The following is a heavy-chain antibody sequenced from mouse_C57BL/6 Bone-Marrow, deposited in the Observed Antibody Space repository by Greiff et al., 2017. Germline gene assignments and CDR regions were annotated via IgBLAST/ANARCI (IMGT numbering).Heavy chain of an antibody. CDR1: GFTFSSYG. Sequence: EVQVVESGGDLVKPGGSLKLSCAASGFTFSSYGMSWVRQTPDKRLEWVASISSGGSYTYYPDSVKGRFTISRDNAKNTLYLQMSSLKSEDTAMYYSVNTYAMDYWGQGAAVTVSS. V-gene: IGHV5-6*01. J-gene: IGHJ4*01. CDR3: VNTYAMDY. D-gene: IGHD2-3*01. CDR2: ISSGGSYT.